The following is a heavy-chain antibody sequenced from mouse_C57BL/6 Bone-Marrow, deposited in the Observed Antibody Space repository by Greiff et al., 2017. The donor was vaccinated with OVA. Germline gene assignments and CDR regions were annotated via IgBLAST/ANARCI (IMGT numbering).Heavy chain of an antibody. CDR3: ARPGDLDAMDY. CDR2: ISSGSSTI. V-gene: IGHV5-17*01. CDR1: GFTFSDYG. J-gene: IGHJ4*01. D-gene: IGHD3-3*01. Sequence: EVKLMESGGGLVKPGGSLKLSCAASGFTFSDYGMHWVRQAPEKGLEWVAYISSGSSTIYYADTVKGRFTISRDNAKNTLFLQMTSLRSEDTAMYYCARPGDLDAMDYWGQGTSVTVSS.